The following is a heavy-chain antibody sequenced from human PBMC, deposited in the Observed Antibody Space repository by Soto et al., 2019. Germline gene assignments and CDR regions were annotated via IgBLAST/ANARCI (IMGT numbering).Heavy chain of an antibody. J-gene: IGHJ3*02. CDR1: GFTFSSYS. Sequence: GGSLRLSCAASGFTFSSYSMNWVRQAPGKGLEWVSSISSSSSYIYYADSVKGRFTISRDNAKNSLYLQMNSLRAEDTAVYYCARDPAIVVVPAAPGDIWGQGTVVTVSS. CDR2: ISSSSSYI. V-gene: IGHV3-21*01. D-gene: IGHD2-2*01. CDR3: ARDPAIVVVPAAPGDI.